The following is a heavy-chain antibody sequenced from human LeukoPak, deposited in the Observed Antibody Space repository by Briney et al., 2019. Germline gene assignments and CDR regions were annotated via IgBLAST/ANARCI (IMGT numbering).Heavy chain of an antibody. D-gene: IGHD3-16*02. CDR1: GFTFSSYA. J-gene: IGHJ3*02. V-gene: IGHV3-23*01. Sequence: GGSLRLSCAASGFTFSSYAMSWVRQAPEKGLELVSAISGSGGSIYYADSVKGRFTISRDNSKNTLYLQMNSLRAEDTAVYYCAKAAGYDYVWGSYRYGDAFDIWGQGTMVTVSS. CDR3: AKAAGYDYVWGSYRYGDAFDI. CDR2: ISGSGGSI.